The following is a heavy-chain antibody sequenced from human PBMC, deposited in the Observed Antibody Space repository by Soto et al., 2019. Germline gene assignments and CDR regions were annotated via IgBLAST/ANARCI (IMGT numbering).Heavy chain of an antibody. CDR1: GFSVSRNY. J-gene: IGHJ4*02. D-gene: IGHD3-10*01. Sequence: QLVETGGGLIQPGTSLTLSCAASGFSVSRNYMTWVRQAPGKGLEWVSFVYSGGATFYADSVKGRFILSRDDSQNTMYRQMNNLRAEDTAFYYCARVPGRLWGRGTLVTVAS. CDR3: ARVPGRL. V-gene: IGHV3-53*02. CDR2: VYSGGAT.